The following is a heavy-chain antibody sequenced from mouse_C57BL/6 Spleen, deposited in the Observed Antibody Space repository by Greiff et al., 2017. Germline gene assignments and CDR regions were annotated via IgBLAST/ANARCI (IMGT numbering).Heavy chain of an antibody. Sequence: QVHVKQSGPGLVQPSQSLSITCTVSGFSLTSYGVHWVRQSPGKGLEWLGVIWRGGSTDYNAAFMSRLSITKDNSKSQVFFKMNSLQADDTAIYYCAKKEKDYDYYAMDYWGQGTSVTVSS. V-gene: IGHV2-5*01. D-gene: IGHD2-4*01. J-gene: IGHJ4*01. CDR1: GFSLTSYG. CDR2: IWRGGST. CDR3: AKKEKDYDYYAMDY.